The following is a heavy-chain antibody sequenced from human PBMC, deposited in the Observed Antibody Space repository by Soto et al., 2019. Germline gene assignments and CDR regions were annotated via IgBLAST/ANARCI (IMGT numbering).Heavy chain of an antibody. CDR1: GGTFSSYA. CDR2: IIPIFGTA. D-gene: IGHD4-17*01. J-gene: IGHJ6*02. V-gene: IGHV1-69*13. CDR3: ARDRIVGGDYSAYYYYGMDV. Sequence: SVKVSCKASGGTFSSYAISWVRQAPGQGLEWMGGIIPIFGTANYAQKFQGRVTITADESTSTAYMELSSLRPEDTAVYYCARDRIVGGDYSAYYYYGMDVWGQGTTVTVSS.